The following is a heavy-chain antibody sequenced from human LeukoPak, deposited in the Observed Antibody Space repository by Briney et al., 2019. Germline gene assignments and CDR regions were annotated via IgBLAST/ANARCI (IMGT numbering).Heavy chain of an antibody. CDR2: INHSGST. D-gene: IGHD2-2*01. CDR3: ARRSTVPAANSDY. J-gene: IGHJ4*02. Sequence: KPSETLSLTCAVYGGSFSGYYWSWIRQPPGKGLEWIGEINHSGSTNYNPSLKSRVTISVDTSKNQFSLKLSSVTAADTAVYYCARRSTVPAANSDYWGQGTLVTVSS. V-gene: IGHV4-34*01. CDR1: GGSFSGYY.